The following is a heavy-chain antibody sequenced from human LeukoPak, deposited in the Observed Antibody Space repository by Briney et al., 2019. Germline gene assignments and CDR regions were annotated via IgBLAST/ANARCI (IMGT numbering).Heavy chain of an antibody. CDR2: ISYDGSNK. CDR3: AKRTHGSGSYFFDY. V-gene: IGHV3-30*04. D-gene: IGHD1-26*01. Sequence: GGSLRLSCAASGFTFSSYAMHWVRQAPGKGLEWVAVISYDGSNKYYADSVKGRFTISRDNSKNTLYLQMNSLRAEDTAVYYCAKRTHGSGSYFFDYWGQGTLVTVSS. J-gene: IGHJ4*02. CDR1: GFTFSSYA.